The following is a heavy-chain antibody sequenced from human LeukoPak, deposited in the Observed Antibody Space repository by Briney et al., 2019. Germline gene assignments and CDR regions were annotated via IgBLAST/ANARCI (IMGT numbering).Heavy chain of an antibody. J-gene: IGHJ5*01. CDR3: ARETSGNYWFDS. Sequence: SETLSLTCTVSGGSLGSSSYYWGWIRQPPGRGLEWIGSIDYSGSTYYNPSLKSRVTISVDTSKNQFSLKLSSVTAADTAVYYCARETSGNYWFDSWGQGTLVTVSS. CDR2: IDYSGST. CDR1: GGSLGSSSYY. D-gene: IGHD1-26*01. V-gene: IGHV4-39*01.